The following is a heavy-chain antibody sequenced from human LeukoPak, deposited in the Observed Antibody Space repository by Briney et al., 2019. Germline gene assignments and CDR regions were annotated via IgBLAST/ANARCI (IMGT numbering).Heavy chain of an antibody. V-gene: IGHV3-64*01. CDR3: ARVKVSGAFDI. CDR2: ISSNGDST. CDR1: GFTFSSYS. Sequence: GGSLRLSCAASGFTFSSYSMHWVRQAPGKGLEYVSAISSNGDSTYYANSVRGRFTISRDNSKNTLYLQMGSLRAEDMAVYYCARVKVSGAFDIWGQGTMVTVSS. D-gene: IGHD1-14*01. J-gene: IGHJ3*02.